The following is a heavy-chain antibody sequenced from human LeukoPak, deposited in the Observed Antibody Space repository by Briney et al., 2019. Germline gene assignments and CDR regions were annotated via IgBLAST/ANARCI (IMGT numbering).Heavy chain of an antibody. Sequence: SETLSLTCTVSGGSISSSSYYWGWIRQPPGKGLEWIGSIYYSGSTHYNPSLKSRVTISVDTSKNQLSLNLSSVTAADTAVYYCARDRGSSSPSGWFDPWGQGTLVTVSS. CDR3: ARDRGSSSPSGWFDP. D-gene: IGHD6-6*01. CDR1: GGSISSSSYY. CDR2: IYYSGST. J-gene: IGHJ5*02. V-gene: IGHV4-39*07.